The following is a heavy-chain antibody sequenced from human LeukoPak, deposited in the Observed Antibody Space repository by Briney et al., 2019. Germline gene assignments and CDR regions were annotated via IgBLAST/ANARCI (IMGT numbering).Heavy chain of an antibody. CDR2: ISSDGGST. CDR3: ARGITSIS. Sequence: PGGSLRLSCAASGFTFSSYPMHWVRQAPGKGLEYASAISSDGGSTYYANSVKGRFTISRDNSKNTLYLQMGSLRAEDMAVYYCARGITSISWGQGTMVAVSS. D-gene: IGHD2/OR15-2a*01. V-gene: IGHV3-64*01. CDR1: GFTFSSYP. J-gene: IGHJ3*01.